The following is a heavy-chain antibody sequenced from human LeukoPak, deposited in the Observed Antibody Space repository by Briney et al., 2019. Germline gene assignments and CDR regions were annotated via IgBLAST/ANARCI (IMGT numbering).Heavy chain of an antibody. CDR2: IYTGGST. D-gene: IGHD3-22*01. CDR1: GGSISSYY. CDR3: ARESNYDSSGYYVWYYYYYGMDV. J-gene: IGHJ6*02. V-gene: IGHV4-4*07. Sequence: SETLSLTCTVSGGSISSYYWSWIRQPAGKGLEWIGRIYTGGSTNYNPSLKSRVTMSVDTSKNQFSLKLSSVTAADTAVYYCARESNYDSSGYYVWYYYYYGMDVWDQGTTVTVSS.